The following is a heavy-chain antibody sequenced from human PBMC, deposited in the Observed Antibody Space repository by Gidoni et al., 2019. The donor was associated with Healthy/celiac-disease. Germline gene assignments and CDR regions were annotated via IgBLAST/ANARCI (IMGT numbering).Heavy chain of an antibody. CDR3: ATSRSSDWFDP. Sequence: QVQLVQSGAAVKKTGASVKVSCNVCGYTLTEFSMHWVRQAPGNGLGWMGGFDPEDDETSYAQKFQRRVTMTEDTSTDTAYMWLSSLRAEDTAVYYCATSRSSDWFDPWGQGTLVTVSS. J-gene: IGHJ5*02. V-gene: IGHV1-24*01. CDR1: GYTLTEFS. CDR2: FDPEDDET.